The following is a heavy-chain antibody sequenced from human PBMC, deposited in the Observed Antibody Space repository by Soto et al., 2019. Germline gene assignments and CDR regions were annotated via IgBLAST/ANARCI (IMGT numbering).Heavy chain of an antibody. D-gene: IGHD6-19*01. J-gene: IGHJ4*02. Sequence: GGSLRLSCAASGFTFSSYGMHWVRQAPGKGLEWVAVIWYDGSNKYYADSVKGRFTISRDNSKNTLYLQMNSLRAEDTAVYYCARAPNLIAVAGTFDYWGQGTLVTVSS. CDR2: IWYDGSNK. CDR3: ARAPNLIAVAGTFDY. V-gene: IGHV3-33*01. CDR1: GFTFSSYG.